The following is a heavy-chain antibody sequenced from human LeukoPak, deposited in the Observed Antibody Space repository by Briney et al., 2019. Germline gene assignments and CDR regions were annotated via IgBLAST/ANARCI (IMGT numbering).Heavy chain of an antibody. CDR3: ARRRYEGLYFDF. CDR2: IYPGDSDP. D-gene: IGHD3-9*01. J-gene: IGHJ4*02. V-gene: IGHV5-51*01. Sequence: GESLKISCKGSGYRFTTYWIGWVRQMPGKGLEWMGIIYPGDSDPRYSPSFQGQVTISADKSISTAYLQWRSLKASDTAMYYCARRRYEGLYFDFWGQGTLVTVSS. CDR1: GYRFTTYW.